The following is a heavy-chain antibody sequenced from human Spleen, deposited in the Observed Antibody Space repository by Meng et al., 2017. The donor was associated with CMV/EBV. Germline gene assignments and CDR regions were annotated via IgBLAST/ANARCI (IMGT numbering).Heavy chain of an antibody. CDR2: INEAGTTT. D-gene: IGHD6-19*01. CDR1: GFTLSSYW. CDR3: ARESSGWTPGY. J-gene: IGHJ4*02. Sequence: GESLKISCEASGFTLSSYWMHWVRQAPGKGLVWVSRINEAGTTTIYADSLKGRFTVSRDNARNTLYLQVHSLRPDDTAMYYCARESSGWTPGYWGQGTLVTVSS. V-gene: IGHV3-74*01.